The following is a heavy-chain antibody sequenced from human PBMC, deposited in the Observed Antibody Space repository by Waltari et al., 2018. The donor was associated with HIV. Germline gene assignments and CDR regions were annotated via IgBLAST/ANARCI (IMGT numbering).Heavy chain of an antibody. CDR3: ASQQRGYDAFDI. Sequence: EVQLVESGGGLVQPGGSLRLSCAASGFTFSSYEMNWVRKAPGKGLEWVSYIISSGSTKDYAGSVKGRFTISRDNAKNSLYLQMNSLRAEDTAVYYCASQQRGYDAFDIWGQGTMVTVSS. D-gene: IGHD3-3*01. J-gene: IGHJ3*02. CDR1: GFTFSSYE. V-gene: IGHV3-48*03. CDR2: IISSGSTK.